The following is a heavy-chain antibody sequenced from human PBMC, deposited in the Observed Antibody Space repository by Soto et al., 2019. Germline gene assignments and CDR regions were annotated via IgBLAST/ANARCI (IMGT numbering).Heavy chain of an antibody. J-gene: IGHJ3*01. CDR2: IYSGGNT. V-gene: IGHV3-53*01. Sequence: GGSLRLSCAASGFTVSGHYLHWVRQAPGRGLDRVSSIYSGGNTYSSDSVKGRFTVSRDNSKNTLYLQMNNLRPEDTAVYYCARALVEDPARPRLDAFDLWGQGTMVTVS. CDR1: GFTVSGHY. CDR3: ARALVEDPARPRLDAFDL.